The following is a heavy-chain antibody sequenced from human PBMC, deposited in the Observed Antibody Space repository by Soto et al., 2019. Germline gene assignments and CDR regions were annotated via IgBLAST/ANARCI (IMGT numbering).Heavy chain of an antibody. D-gene: IGHD6-25*01. CDR3: ARDSGYYGPDY. CDR1: GFTFSSYG. CDR2: IWYDGSNK. V-gene: IGHV3-33*01. Sequence: QVQLVESGGGVVQPGRSLRLSCAASGFTFSSYGMHGVRQAPGKGLEWVAVIWYDGSNKYYADSVKGRFTISRDNSKNTLYLQMNSLRAEDTAVYYCARDSGYYGPDYWGQGTLVTVSS. J-gene: IGHJ4*02.